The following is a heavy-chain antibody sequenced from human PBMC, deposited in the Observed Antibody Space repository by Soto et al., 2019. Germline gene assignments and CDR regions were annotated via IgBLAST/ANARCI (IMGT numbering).Heavy chain of an antibody. Sequence: ASVKVSCKVSGYTLTELSMHWVRQPPGKGLEWMGGFDPEDGETIYAQKFQGRVTMTEDTSTDTAYMELSSLRSEDTAVYYCATGHYGGNSGAFDIWGQGTMVTVSS. J-gene: IGHJ3*02. D-gene: IGHD4-17*01. CDR1: GYTLTELS. CDR2: FDPEDGET. V-gene: IGHV1-24*01. CDR3: ATGHYGGNSGAFDI.